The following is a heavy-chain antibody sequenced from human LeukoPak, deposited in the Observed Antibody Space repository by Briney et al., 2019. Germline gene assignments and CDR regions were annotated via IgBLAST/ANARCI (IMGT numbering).Heavy chain of an antibody. J-gene: IGHJ4*02. CDR1: GYTFFSYW. CDR3: ARQNDFRLDY. D-gene: IGHD3-3*01. V-gene: IGHV5-51*01. Sequence: GESLKISCKGSGYTFFSYWIGWVRQMPGKGLEWMGIIYPGDSDTRYSPSLQGQVTIPVDTSIGTAYLQWSSLKASDTAIYYCARQNDFRLDYWGQGTLVTVSS. CDR2: IYPGDSDT.